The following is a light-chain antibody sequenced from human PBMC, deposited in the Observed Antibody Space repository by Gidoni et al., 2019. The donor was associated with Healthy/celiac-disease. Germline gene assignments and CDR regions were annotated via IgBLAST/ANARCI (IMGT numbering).Light chain of an antibody. V-gene: IGKV1-9*01. CDR3: QQLNSYLIT. Sequence: IQLTQSPSSLSASVGDRVTITCRASQGISSYLAGYQQKPGKAPKLLFYAASTLQSGVPSRFSGSVSGTDFTLTISSLQPEDFATYYCQQLNSYLITFGQGTRLEIK. CDR2: AAS. J-gene: IGKJ5*01. CDR1: QGISSY.